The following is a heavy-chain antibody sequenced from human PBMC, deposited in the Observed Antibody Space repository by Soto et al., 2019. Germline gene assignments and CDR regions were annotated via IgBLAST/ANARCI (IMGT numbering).Heavy chain of an antibody. CDR1: GYSFTSYW. Sequence: GESLKISCXGSGYSFTSYWIGWVRQMPGKGLEWMGIIYPGDSDTRYSPSFQGQVTISADKSISTAYLQWSSLKASDTAMYYCARHSELRNNNNYYYGMDVWGQGTTVTVSS. CDR2: IYPGDSDT. CDR3: ARHSELRNNNNYYYGMDV. D-gene: IGHD2-15*01. V-gene: IGHV5-51*01. J-gene: IGHJ6*02.